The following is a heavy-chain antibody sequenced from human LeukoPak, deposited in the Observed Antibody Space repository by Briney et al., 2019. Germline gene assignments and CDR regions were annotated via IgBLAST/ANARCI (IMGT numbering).Heavy chain of an antibody. J-gene: IGHJ5*02. Sequence: SETLSLTCTVSGGSVNTYYWSWIRRPPGKGLEWIGFIYSSGRVSYNPSLKSRVTISVDTSKSQFSLKLTSMTEADTAMYFCAKDRGPLSYFDPWGQGTLVTVSS. CDR2: IYSSGRV. CDR3: AKDRGPLSYFDP. D-gene: IGHD3-10*01. CDR1: GGSVNTYY. V-gene: IGHV4-59*02.